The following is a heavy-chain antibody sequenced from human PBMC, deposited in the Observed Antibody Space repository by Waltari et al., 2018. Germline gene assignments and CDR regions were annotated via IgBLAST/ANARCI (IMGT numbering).Heavy chain of an antibody. Sequence: VQLVESGGGVVQPGRSLRLSCAASGFTFSSYAMSWVRQAPGKGLEWVSAISGSGGSTYYADSVKGRFTISRDNSKNTLYLQMNSLRAEDTAVYYCAKHQAYYYDSSGYYYSFDYWGQGTLVTVSS. J-gene: IGHJ4*02. CDR1: GFTFSSYA. D-gene: IGHD3-22*01. CDR3: AKHQAYYYDSSGYYYSFDY. V-gene: IGHV3-23*04. CDR2: ISGSGGST.